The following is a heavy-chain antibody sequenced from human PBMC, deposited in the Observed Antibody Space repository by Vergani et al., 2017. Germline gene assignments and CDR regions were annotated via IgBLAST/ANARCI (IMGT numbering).Heavy chain of an antibody. J-gene: IGHJ3*02. CDR2: IYYSGGT. V-gene: IGHV4-59*01. Sequence: QVQLQESGPGLVKPSETLSLTCTVSGGSISSYYWSWIRQPPGKGLEWIGYIYYSGGTNYNPSLKSRVTISVDTSKNQFSLKLSSVTAADTAVYYCAREGGYGSLNAFDIWGQGTMVTVSS. CDR3: AREGGYGSLNAFDI. D-gene: IGHD5-12*01. CDR1: GGSISSYY.